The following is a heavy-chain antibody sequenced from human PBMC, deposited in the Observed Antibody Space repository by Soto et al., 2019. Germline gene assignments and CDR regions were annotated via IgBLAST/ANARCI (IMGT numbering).Heavy chain of an antibody. V-gene: IGHV3-21*01. CDR1: GFTFSSYS. CDR2: ISSSSSYI. CDR3: AREQRYGGYYMDV. J-gene: IGHJ6*03. Sequence: EVQLVESGGGLVKPGGSLRLSCAASGFTFSSYSMNWVRPAPGKGLEWVSSISSSSSYIYYADSVKGRFTISRDNAKNSLYLQMNSLRAEDTAVYYCAREQRYGGYYMDVWGKGTTVTVSS. D-gene: IGHD3-9*01.